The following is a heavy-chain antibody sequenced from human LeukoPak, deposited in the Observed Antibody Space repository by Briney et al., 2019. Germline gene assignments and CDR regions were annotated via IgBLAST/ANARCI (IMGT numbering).Heavy chain of an antibody. V-gene: IGHV4-4*07. Sequence: SETLSLTCTVFGGSISSYYWSWIRQPAGKGLEWIGRMYTSGSTNYNPSLKSRVTMSVDTPKNQFSLKLSSVTAADTAVYYCARDTGYYFGSGNYLYYFDYWGQGTLVTVSS. CDR2: MYTSGST. J-gene: IGHJ4*02. D-gene: IGHD3-10*01. CDR1: GGSISSYY. CDR3: ARDTGYYFGSGNYLYYFDY.